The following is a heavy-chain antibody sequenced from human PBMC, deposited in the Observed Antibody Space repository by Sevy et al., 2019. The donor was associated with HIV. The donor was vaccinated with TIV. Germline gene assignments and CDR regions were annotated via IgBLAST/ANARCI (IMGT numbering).Heavy chain of an antibody. Sequence: GGSLRLSCTVSGFPFKNAWMHWVRQAPGRGLEWVGRIKSKMDGRAAEYSAPVKGRFSISRDDSKNTVYLQMNSLKIEDTAVYYCSTHRLGATWATFDIRGQGTMVTVSS. V-gene: IGHV3-15*07. CDR1: GFPFKNAW. CDR2: IKSKMDGRAA. CDR3: STHRLGATWATFDI. D-gene: IGHD1-26*01. J-gene: IGHJ3*02.